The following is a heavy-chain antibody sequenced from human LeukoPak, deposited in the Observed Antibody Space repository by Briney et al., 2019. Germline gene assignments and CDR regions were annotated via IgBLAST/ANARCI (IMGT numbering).Heavy chain of an antibody. CDR3: ARGVYIAAALYGY. V-gene: IGHV4-59*01. CDR1: GGSISNYY. D-gene: IGHD6-13*01. Sequence: SETLSLTCTVSGGSISNYYWSWIRQPPGKGLEWIGYIYYSGTTNYNPSLKSRVTISVDTSKNQFSLKLNSVTAADTAVYYCARGVYIAAALYGYWGQGTLVTVSS. J-gene: IGHJ4*02. CDR2: IYYSGTT.